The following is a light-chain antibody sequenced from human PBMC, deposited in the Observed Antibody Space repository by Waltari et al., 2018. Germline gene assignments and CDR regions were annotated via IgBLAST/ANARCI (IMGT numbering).Light chain of an antibody. J-gene: IGKJ1*01. CDR3: QQYNDYSGT. Sequence: DIQMTQSPSTLSASVGDRVTITCRASQSISSWLAWYQQKPGKAHKLLIYEASSLESGVPSRFSGGGYGTEFTLTISSLQPDDLATYYCQQYNDYSGTFGRGTKVEIK. CDR1: QSISSW. CDR2: EAS. V-gene: IGKV1-5*03.